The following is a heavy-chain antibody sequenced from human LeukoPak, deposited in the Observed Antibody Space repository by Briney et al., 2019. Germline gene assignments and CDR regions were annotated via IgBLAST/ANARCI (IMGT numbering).Heavy chain of an antibody. CDR3: ARGRVSSSTWHSTYYYYFYMDV. CDR2: IYYSGST. J-gene: IGHJ6*03. V-gene: IGHV4-61*03. Sequence: PSETLSLTCTVSGYSISSGYHWGWIRQPPGKGLEWIGYIYYSGSTNYNPSLNSRVTISRDTSKNHFSLQLSSVTAADTAVYFCARGRVSSSTWHSTYYYYFYMDVWGKGTTVTVSS. D-gene: IGHD4-11*01. CDR1: GYSISSGYH.